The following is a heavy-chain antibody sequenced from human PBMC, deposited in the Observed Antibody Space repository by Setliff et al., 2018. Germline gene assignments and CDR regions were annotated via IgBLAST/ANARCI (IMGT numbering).Heavy chain of an antibody. CDR2: IYTSGST. CDR1: GGSISSGSYY. V-gene: IGHV4-61*09. J-gene: IGHJ4*02. D-gene: IGHD6-13*01. Sequence: PSETLSLTCTVSGGSISSGSYYWSWIRQPAGKGLEWIGHIYTSGSTNYNPSLKSRVTISVDTSKNQFSLKLSSVTAADTAVYYCARDSPLSIAAAGPPFDYWGQGTLVTVSS. CDR3: ARDSPLSIAAAGPPFDY.